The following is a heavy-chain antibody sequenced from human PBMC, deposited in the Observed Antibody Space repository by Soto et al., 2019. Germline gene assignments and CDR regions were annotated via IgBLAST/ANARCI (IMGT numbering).Heavy chain of an antibody. J-gene: IGHJ4*02. D-gene: IGHD3-22*01. V-gene: IGHV4-61*01. CDR1: GDSVSSGSYY. CDR2: IYNSGST. CDR3: ARVSYYYDSSSYYFFDY. Sequence: PSETLSLTFTVSGDSVSSGSYYWSWIRQPPGKGLEWIGYIYNSGSTKYNPSLKTRVTISVDTSKNQLSLKLSSVTAADTAVYYCARVSYYYDSSSYYFFDYWGQGTPVTVSS.